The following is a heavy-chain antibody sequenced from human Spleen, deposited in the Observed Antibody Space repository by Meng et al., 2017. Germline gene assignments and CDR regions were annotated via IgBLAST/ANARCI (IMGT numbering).Heavy chain of an antibody. J-gene: IGHJ4*02. CDR1: GGSFSGYY. D-gene: IGHD4-11*01. CDR2: INHSGST. Sequence: QVQRRQWGAGLLRPSEALSRTGAGDGGSFSGYYWSWIRQPPGKGLEWIGEINHSGSTNYNPSLESRATISVDTSQNNLSLKLSSVTAADSAVYYCARGPTTMAHDFDYWGQGTLVNVSS. CDR3: ARGPTTMAHDFDY. V-gene: IGHV4-34*01.